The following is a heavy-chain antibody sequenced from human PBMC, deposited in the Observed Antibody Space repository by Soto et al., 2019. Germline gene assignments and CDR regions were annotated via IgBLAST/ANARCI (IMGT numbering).Heavy chain of an antibody. CDR3: ATEVGDMVGATFPGNFDY. CDR2: ISAYNGNT. J-gene: IGHJ4*02. Sequence: GASVKVSCKASGYTFTSYGISWVRQAPGQGLEWMRWISAYNGNTNYAQKLQGRVTMTTDTSTSTAYMELRSLRSDDTAVYYCATEVGDMVGATFPGNFDYWGQGTLVTVSS. CDR1: GYTFTSYG. V-gene: IGHV1-18*01. D-gene: IGHD1-26*01.